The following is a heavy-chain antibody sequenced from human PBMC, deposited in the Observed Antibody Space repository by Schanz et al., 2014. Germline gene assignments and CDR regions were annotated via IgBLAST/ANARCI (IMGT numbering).Heavy chain of an antibody. V-gene: IGHV3-66*02. CDR1: GFAVDNYY. CDR2: IFTDGRT. CDR3: ARGGFGEVSYFDY. D-gene: IGHD3-10*01. Sequence: EVQVVESGGGLVQPGGSLRLSCTASGFAVDNYYMSCVRQAPGRGLEWVSIIFTDGRTYYADSVKGRFTISRDNSKNTLYLQMNSLRPEDTAVYYCARGGFGEVSYFDYWGQGTLVTVSS. J-gene: IGHJ4*02.